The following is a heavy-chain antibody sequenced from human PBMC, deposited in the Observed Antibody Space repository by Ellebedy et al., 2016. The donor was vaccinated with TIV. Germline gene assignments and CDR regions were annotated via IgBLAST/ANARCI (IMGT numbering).Heavy chain of an antibody. D-gene: IGHD6-19*01. V-gene: IGHV1-2*04. Sequence: ASVKVSCKASGYTFTGYYMHWLRQAPGQGLEWMGWINPNSGGTNYAQKFQGWVTMTSDTSISTAYMELSRLRSEDTAVYYCARDSDYSSGWYYYYYGMDVWGQGTTVTVSS. CDR2: INPNSGGT. CDR3: ARDSDYSSGWYYYYYGMDV. CDR1: GYTFTGYY. J-gene: IGHJ6*02.